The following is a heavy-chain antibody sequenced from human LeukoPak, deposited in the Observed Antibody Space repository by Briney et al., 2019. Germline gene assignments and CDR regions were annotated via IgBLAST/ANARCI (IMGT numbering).Heavy chain of an antibody. CDR3: AREVVSGWTVWYNWFDP. Sequence: GGSLRLSCAVSGFTFSSYAMTWVRQAPGKGLEWVSRISGSGGSTYYADSVKVRFTISRDNSKNTLYLQMNSLRAADTDVYYYAREVVSGWTVWYNWFDPCGKGTLVTVSS. CDR1: GFTFSSYA. V-gene: IGHV3-23*01. J-gene: IGHJ5*02. D-gene: IGHD6-25*01. CDR2: ISGSGGST.